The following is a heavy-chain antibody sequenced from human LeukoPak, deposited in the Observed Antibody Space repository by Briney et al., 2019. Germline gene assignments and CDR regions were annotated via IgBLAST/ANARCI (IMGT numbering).Heavy chain of an antibody. CDR1: GFSLSDYE. CDR2: IGRGGRAI. J-gene: IGHJ4*02. V-gene: IGHV3-48*03. Sequence: GGSLGLSCAASGFSLSDYEMNWVRQTPDKGLEWVSYIGRGGRAIHYADSVKGRFTISRDDAQNTLHLQMRSLRVEDTAVYYCATLGPTWGQGTLVTVSS. D-gene: IGHD1-26*01. CDR3: ATLGPT.